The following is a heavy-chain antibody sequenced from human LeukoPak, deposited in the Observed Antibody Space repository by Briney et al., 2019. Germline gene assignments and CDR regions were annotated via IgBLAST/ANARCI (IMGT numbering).Heavy chain of an antibody. CDR2: IYPGDSDT. CDR3: AGGQQLVLGTTDY. D-gene: IGHD6-13*01. V-gene: IGHV5-51*01. J-gene: IGHJ4*02. CDR1: GYSFTSYW. Sequence: GESLKISCKGSGYSFTSYWIGWVRQMPGKGLEWMGVIYPGDSDTRYSPSFQGQVTISADKSISTAYLQWGSLKASDTAMYYCAGGQQLVLGTTDYWGQGTLVTVSS.